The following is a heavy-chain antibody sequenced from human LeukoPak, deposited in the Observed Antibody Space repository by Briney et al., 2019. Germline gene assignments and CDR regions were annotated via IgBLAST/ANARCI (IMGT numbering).Heavy chain of an antibody. CDR2: IYSSGST. CDR1: GGSIRNYY. Sequence: SETLSLACTVSGGSIRNYYWTWIRQAAGKGLEWIGRIYSSGSTNYNASLKSRVTMSVDTSKNQFTLKLTSVTAADTAVYYCARHWETSSWYVDYWGQGTLVTVSS. CDR3: ARHWETSSWYVDY. D-gene: IGHD6-13*01. V-gene: IGHV4-4*07. J-gene: IGHJ4*02.